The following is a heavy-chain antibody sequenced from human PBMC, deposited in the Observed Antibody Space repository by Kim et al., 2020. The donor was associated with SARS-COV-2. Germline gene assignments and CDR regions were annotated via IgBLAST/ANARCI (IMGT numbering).Heavy chain of an antibody. V-gene: IGHV3-33*06. CDR3: ANDPDIEY. CDR2: IWYDGSNK. J-gene: IGHJ4*02. CDR1: GFTFSSYA. D-gene: IGHD5-12*01. Sequence: GGSLRLSCAASGFTFSSYAMHWVRQAPGKGLEWVAVIWYDGSNKYYEDSVTGRVTISRDNSKNTLYLQMNSMRAEDTAVYYCANDPDIEYWGQGTLVTVS.